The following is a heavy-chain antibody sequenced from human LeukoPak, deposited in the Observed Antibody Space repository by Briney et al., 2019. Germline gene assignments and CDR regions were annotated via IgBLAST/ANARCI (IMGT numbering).Heavy chain of an antibody. CDR2: INHSGST. Sequence: TTSETLSLTCAVYGGSFSGYYWSWIRQPPGKGLEWIGEINHSGSTNYNPSLKSRVTISVDTSKNQFSLKLSSVTAADTAVYYCARDHGFGELGYYYYYMDVWGKGTTVTISS. V-gene: IGHV4-34*01. CDR1: GGSFSGYY. J-gene: IGHJ6*03. D-gene: IGHD3-10*01. CDR3: ARDHGFGELGYYYYYMDV.